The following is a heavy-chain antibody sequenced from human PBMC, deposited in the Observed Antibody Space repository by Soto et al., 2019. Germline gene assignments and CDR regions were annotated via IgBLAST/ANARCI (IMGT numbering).Heavy chain of an antibody. J-gene: IGHJ4*02. D-gene: IGHD2-15*01. CDR1: GGTFSKFV. CDR3: ASREGVAGPATYISPGYYFDC. Sequence: QVQLVQSGAEVKKPGSSVKVSCRASGGTFSKFVVSWVRQAPGQGLEWMGGIIPLFGTTNYAQKFQGRVPITADKSTTTAYMELSSLRSDDTAVYYCASREGVAGPATYISPGYYFDCWGQGTLVTVSS. V-gene: IGHV1-69*06. CDR2: IIPLFGTT.